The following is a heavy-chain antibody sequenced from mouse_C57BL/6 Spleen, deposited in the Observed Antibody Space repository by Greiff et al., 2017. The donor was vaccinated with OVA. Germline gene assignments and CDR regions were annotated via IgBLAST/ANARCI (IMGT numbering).Heavy chain of an antibody. CDR1: GFSVNSYG. J-gene: IGHJ4*01. CDR2: IWSDGST. Sequence: QVQMQQEGPGRGAPSQSRSSTCTVAGFSVNSYGVHWVSQPPGKGLEWLVAIWSDGSTTYNSALKSRLSISKDNSKSQVFLKMNNLQTDDTAMYYCARHDSSYYAMDYWGQGTSVTVSS. V-gene: IGHV2-6-1*01. D-gene: IGHD1-1*01. CDR3: ARHDSSYYAMDY.